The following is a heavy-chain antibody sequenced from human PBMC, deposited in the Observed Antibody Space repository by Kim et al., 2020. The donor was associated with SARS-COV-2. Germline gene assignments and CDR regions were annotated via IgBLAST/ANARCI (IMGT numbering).Heavy chain of an antibody. CDR3: ARRYYDSSGYAYFDY. J-gene: IGHJ4*02. V-gene: IGHV1-69*01. Sequence: QYFQGRVTITADESTSTAYMELGSLSSEDTAVYYCARRYYDSSGYAYFDYWGQGTLVTVSS. D-gene: IGHD3-22*01.